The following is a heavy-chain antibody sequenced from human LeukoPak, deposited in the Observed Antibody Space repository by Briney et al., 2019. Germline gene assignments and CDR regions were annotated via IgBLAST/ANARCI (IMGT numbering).Heavy chain of an antibody. CDR3: ARHSNGDYDRYFDY. V-gene: IGHV4-59*08. CDR2: IYYSGNT. J-gene: IGHJ4*02. D-gene: IGHD4-17*01. CDR1: GGSISSFY. Sequence: SETLSLTCTVSGGSISSFYWSWIRQPPGKGLGWIGYIYYSGNTNYNFSLKSRVTISVDTSKNQFSLKLSSVTAADTAVYYCARHSNGDYDRYFDYWGQGTLVTVSS.